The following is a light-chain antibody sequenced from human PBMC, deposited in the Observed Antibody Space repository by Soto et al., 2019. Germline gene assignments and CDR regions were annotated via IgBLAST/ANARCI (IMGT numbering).Light chain of an antibody. J-gene: IGKJ1*01. CDR3: QQYGSSPRT. Sequence: EIVITQSPATLSVSPGERATFSCRASQSVSSNLAWYQQKPGQAPRLLIYGASTRATGIPARFSGSGSETDFTLTISRLEPEDFAVYYCQQYGSSPRTFGQGTKVDI. CDR2: GAS. V-gene: IGKV3-15*01. CDR1: QSVSSN.